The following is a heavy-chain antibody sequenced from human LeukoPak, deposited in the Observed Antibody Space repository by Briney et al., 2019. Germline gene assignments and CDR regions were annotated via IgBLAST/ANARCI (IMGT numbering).Heavy chain of an antibody. Sequence: PGGSLRLSCAASGFTFSDYYMSWIRQAPGKGLEWVSYISSSGSTIYYADSVKGRFTISRDNAKNSLYLQMNSLRAEDTAVYYCARATLSYDSSGYYHYWGQGTLVTVSS. V-gene: IGHV3-11*01. D-gene: IGHD3-22*01. CDR1: GFTFSDYY. J-gene: IGHJ4*02. CDR2: ISSSGSTI. CDR3: ARATLSYDSSGYYHY.